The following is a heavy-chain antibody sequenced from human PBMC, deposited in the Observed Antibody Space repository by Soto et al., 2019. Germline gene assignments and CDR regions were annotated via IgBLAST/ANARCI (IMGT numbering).Heavy chain of an antibody. J-gene: IGHJ6*02. Sequence: GRPLRHSCAASGVTISSYSMNWVSKAPGKGLEWVSSISSSSSYIYYADSVKGRFTISRDNAKNSLYLQMNSLRAEDTAVYYCARTSMQSRGYSYGHGGMDVWGQGTTVTVSS. CDR1: GVTISSYS. V-gene: IGHV3-21*01. D-gene: IGHD5-18*01. CDR3: ARTSMQSRGYSYGHGGMDV. CDR2: ISSSSSYI.